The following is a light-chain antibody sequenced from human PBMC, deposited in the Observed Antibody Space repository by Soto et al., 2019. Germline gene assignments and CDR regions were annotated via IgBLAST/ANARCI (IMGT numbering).Light chain of an antibody. CDR1: QSISSW. CDR3: QQYNSYSPLT. J-gene: IGKJ4*01. CDR2: KAS. V-gene: IGKV1-5*03. Sequence: DIQMTQSPSTLSASVGDRVTITCRASQSISSWLAWYQQKPGKAPKLLIYKASSLESGVPSRFSGSGSGTEFTLTISSLQPDDFATYYCQQYNSYSPLTFGGGTKVAI.